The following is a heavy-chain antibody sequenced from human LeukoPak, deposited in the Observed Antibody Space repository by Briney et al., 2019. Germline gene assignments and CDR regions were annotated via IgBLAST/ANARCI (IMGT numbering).Heavy chain of an antibody. J-gene: IGHJ5*02. CDR2: ISGSGGST. V-gene: IGHV3-23*01. CDR3: AQNPTNHDYINAGGGGFDP. Sequence: GGSLRLSCAASGFTFSSYAMSWVRQAPGKGLEWVSAISGSGGSTYYADSVKGQFTISRDNSKNTLYLQMNSLKPADTAVYYCAQNPTNHDYINAGGGGFDPWGQGTLVTVSS. CDR1: GFTFSSYA. D-gene: IGHD3-16*01.